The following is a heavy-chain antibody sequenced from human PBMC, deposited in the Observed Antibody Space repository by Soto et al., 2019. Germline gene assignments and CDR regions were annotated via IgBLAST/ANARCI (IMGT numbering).Heavy chain of an antibody. Sequence: EVQLVESGGGLVQPGGYLRLSCVASGFTFRSSWMHWVRQAPGQGLVWVSRINSDATTKNYPEYAKGRCTIARDNAENTLYLQMDSLTAEDTAVYYSARGTTSCYGYDYWGQGTLLTVPS. CDR3: ARGTTSCYGYDY. CDR1: GFTFRSSW. D-gene: IGHD2-15*01. V-gene: IGHV3-74*01. J-gene: IGHJ4*02. CDR2: INSDATTK.